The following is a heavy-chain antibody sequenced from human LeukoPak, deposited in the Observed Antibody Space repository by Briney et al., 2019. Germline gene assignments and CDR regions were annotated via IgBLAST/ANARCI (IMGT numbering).Heavy chain of an antibody. CDR1: GGSFSGYY. J-gene: IGHJ6*03. D-gene: IGHD1-14*01. CDR3: ARDEAHHAPPNYYYYMAV. Sequence: SETLSLTCAVYGGSFSGYYWSWIRQPAGKGLEWIGRIYTSGSTNYNPSLNSRVTMSLDTSKNQISLKVTSVTAADTAMYYCARDEAHHAPPNYYYYMAVWGKGTTVTISS. CDR2: IYTSGST. V-gene: IGHV4-4*07.